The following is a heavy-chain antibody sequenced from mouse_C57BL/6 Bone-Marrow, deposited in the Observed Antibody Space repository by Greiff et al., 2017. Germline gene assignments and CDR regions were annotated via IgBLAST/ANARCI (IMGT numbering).Heavy chain of an antibody. CDR2: IYPSDSET. V-gene: IGHV1-61*01. Sequence: QVQLQQSGAELVRPGSSVKLSCKASGYTFTSYWMDWVKQRPGQGLEWIGNIYPSDSETHYNQKFKDKATLTVDKSSSTAYMQLSSLTSEDSAVYYCARWRNGYDDYWGQGTTLTVSS. J-gene: IGHJ2*01. D-gene: IGHD2-2*01. CDR3: ARWRNGYDDY. CDR1: GYTFTSYW.